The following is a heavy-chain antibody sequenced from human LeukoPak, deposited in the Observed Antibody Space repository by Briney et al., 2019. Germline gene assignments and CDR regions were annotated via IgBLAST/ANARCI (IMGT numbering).Heavy chain of an antibody. J-gene: IGHJ4*02. D-gene: IGHD2-21*02. CDR3: TTRVVTTNDF. CDR2: ILTTGESATTDYGTT. Sequence: GSLRLSCAASGFTFNKVWMNWVRQAPGKGLEWVGRILTTGESATTDYGTTDYAAPVKGRFTIPRDDSKNTLYLQMNSLKTEDTAVYYCTTRVVTTNDFWGQGILVTVSS. V-gene: IGHV3-15*01. CDR1: GFTFNKVW.